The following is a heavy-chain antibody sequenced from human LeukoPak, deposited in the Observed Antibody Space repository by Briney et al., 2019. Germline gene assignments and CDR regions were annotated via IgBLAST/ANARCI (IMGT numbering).Heavy chain of an antibody. V-gene: IGHV3-21*01. CDR3: ARARGVAPDDY. J-gene: IGHJ4*02. CDR1: GFTFSSIS. Sequence: PGGSLRLPWAASGFTFSSISMDWARQPPGRGLEWVSSISSSSSYIYYADSVKGRFTISRDNAKNSLYLQMNSLRAEDTAVYYCARARGVAPDDYWGQGTLVTVSS. CDR2: ISSSSSYI. D-gene: IGHD2-2*01.